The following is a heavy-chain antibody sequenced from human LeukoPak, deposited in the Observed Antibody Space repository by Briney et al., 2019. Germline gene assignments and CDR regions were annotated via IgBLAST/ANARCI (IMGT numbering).Heavy chain of an antibody. Sequence: ASVKVSCKASGYTFTSYYMHWVRQAPGQGLEWMGIINPSGGSTSYAQKFQGRVTMTTDTSTSTAYMELRSLRSDDTAVYYCARDYDFWSGYYEVPGDYWGQGTLVTVSS. CDR3: ARDYDFWSGYYEVPGDY. J-gene: IGHJ4*02. V-gene: IGHV1-46*01. CDR2: INPSGGST. D-gene: IGHD3-3*01. CDR1: GYTFTSYY.